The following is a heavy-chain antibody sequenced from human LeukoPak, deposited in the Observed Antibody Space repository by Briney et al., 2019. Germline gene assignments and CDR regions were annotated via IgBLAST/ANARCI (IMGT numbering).Heavy chain of an antibody. CDR3: ARGIAWFGELSPYFDY. CDR2: IKQDGSEK. CDR1: GFTFSSYW. V-gene: IGHV3-7*03. J-gene: IGHJ4*02. D-gene: IGHD3-10*01. Sequence: GGSLRLSCAASGFTFSSYWMSWVRQAPRKGLGWAANIKQDGSEKYYVDSVKGRFTISRDNANISLYLQMNSLRAEDTAVYYCARGIAWFGELSPYFDYWGQGTLVTVSS.